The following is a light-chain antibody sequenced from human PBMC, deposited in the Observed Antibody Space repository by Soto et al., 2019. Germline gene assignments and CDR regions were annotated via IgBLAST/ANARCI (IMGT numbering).Light chain of an antibody. Sequence: EIVLTQSPGTLSLSPGERATLSCRASQSVSSSYLAWYQQKPGQAPRLLIYGASSRATGIPDRFSGSGYGTDFTLTISRLEPEDFAVYSCQQYGSSPPKYTFGQGTKLEIK. CDR1: QSVSSSY. V-gene: IGKV3-20*01. CDR3: QQYGSSPPKYT. J-gene: IGKJ2*01. CDR2: GAS.